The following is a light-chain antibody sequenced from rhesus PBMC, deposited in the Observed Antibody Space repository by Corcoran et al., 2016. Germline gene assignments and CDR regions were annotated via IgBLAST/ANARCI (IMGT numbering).Light chain of an antibody. CDR2: NAS. V-gene: IGKV1S14*01. Sequence: DIQMTQSPSSLSASVGDTVTITCRASQGISNYLAWSQQKPGKAPKPLIYNASNLESGVPSRFSGSGYGTDFTLTISSLQPEEFATYCGQPHTSYPPTFGKGTKVEI. J-gene: IGKJ1*01. CDR1: QGISNY. CDR3: QPHTSYPPT.